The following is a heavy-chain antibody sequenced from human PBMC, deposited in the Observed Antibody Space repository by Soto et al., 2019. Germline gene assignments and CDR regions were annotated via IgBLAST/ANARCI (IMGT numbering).Heavy chain of an antibody. CDR2: ISYDGGNK. CDR3: AKGGGSWVDYYYYYMDV. Sequence: QVQLVESGGGVVQPGRSLRLSCAASGFTFSSYGMHWVRQAPGKGLEWVAVISYDGGNKYYADSVKGRFTISRDNSKNTLYLQMNSLRAEDTAVYYCAKGGGSWVDYYYYYMDVWGKGTTVTVSS. D-gene: IGHD3-16*01. CDR1: GFTFSSYG. V-gene: IGHV3-30*18. J-gene: IGHJ6*03.